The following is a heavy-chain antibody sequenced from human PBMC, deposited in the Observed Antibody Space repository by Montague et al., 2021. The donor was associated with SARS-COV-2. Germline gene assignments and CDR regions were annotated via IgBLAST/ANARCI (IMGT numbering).Heavy chain of an antibody. CDR3: AREPGSVDGMDV. CDR2: INTDGSNS. J-gene: IGHJ6*02. Sequence: SLRLSCAASGFSFSDYWMHWVRQAPGKGLEWVSRINTDGSNSYYTDSVKGRFTISRDNAKNMLYLQMNSLRAEDTAVYYCAREPGSVDGMDVGGQGTTITVSS. V-gene: IGHV3-74*01. D-gene: IGHD3-10*01. CDR1: GFSFSDYW.